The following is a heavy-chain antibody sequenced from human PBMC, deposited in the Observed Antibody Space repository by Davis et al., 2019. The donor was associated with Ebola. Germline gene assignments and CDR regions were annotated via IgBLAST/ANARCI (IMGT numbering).Heavy chain of an antibody. Sequence: GGSLRLSCAASGFTFSSYGMHWVRQAPGKGLEWVAVISYDGSNKYYADSVKGRFTISRDNSKNTLYLQMNSLKASDTAMYYCARRGGYCISTSCYAARSFDYWGQGTLVTVSS. J-gene: IGHJ4*02. CDR1: GFTFSSYG. CDR2: ISYDGSNK. CDR3: ARRGGYCISTSCYAARSFDY. V-gene: IGHV3-30*03. D-gene: IGHD2-2*03.